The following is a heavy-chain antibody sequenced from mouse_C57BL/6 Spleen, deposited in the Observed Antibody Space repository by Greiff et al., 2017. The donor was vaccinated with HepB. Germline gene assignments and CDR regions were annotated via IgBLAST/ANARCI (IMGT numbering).Heavy chain of an antibody. V-gene: IGHV1-50*01. CDR1: GYTFTSYW. D-gene: IGHD1-1*01. Sequence: QVQLQQPGAELVKPGASVKLSCKASGYTFTSYWMQWVKQRPGQGLEWIGEIDPSDSYTNYNQKFKGKATLTVDTSSSTAYMQLSSLTSEDSAVYYCARSGLATGYAMDYWGQGTSVTVSS. J-gene: IGHJ4*01. CDR3: ARSGLATGYAMDY. CDR2: IDPSDSYT.